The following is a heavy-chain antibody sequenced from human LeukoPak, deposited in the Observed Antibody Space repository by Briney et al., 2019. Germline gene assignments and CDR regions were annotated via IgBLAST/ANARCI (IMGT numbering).Heavy chain of an antibody. D-gene: IGHD2-2*01. V-gene: IGHV1-69*05. CDR1: GGTFSSYV. CDR2: IIPIFGTA. Sequence: SVKLSCKASGGTFSSYVISWVGQAPGQGLEWLGRIIPIFGTANFAQKFQGRVTITTDESTSTAYMELSSLRSEDTAVYYCARERYCSSTSCYAFDYWGQGTRVTVSS. CDR3: ARERYCSSTSCYAFDY. J-gene: IGHJ4*02.